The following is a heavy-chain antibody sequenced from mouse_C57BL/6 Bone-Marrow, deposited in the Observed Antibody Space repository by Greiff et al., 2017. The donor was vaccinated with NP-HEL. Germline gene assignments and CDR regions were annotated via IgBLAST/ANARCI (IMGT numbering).Heavy chain of an antibody. Sequence: QVTLKVSGPGILQSSQTLSLTCSFSGFSLSTSGMGVSWIRQPSGQGLEWLVHNYWDDDKRYYPSLMSRLKTSKDTSSNQVFLKITSVDTADTATYYGARRRWYPFYWYFDVWGTGTTVTVSS. V-gene: IGHV8-12*01. CDR3: ARRRWYPFYWYFDV. D-gene: IGHD2-1*01. CDR2: NYWDDDK. CDR1: GFSLSTSGMG. J-gene: IGHJ1*03.